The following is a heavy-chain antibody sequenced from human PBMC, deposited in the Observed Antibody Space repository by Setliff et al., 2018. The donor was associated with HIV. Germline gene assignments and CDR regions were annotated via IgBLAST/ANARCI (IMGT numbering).Heavy chain of an antibody. Sequence: SETLSLTCTVSGYSMSGGYNWGWIRQSPEKGLEWIGNIYHVGTTYYNPSLRSRVTLSVDPSKSQFSLKLTSVTAADTALYYCVTTDYFYGRNDFEYWGQGALVTVSS. D-gene: IGHD3-10*01. CDR3: VTTDYFYGRNDFEY. CDR1: GYSMSGGYN. CDR2: IYHVGTT. J-gene: IGHJ4*02. V-gene: IGHV4-38-2*02.